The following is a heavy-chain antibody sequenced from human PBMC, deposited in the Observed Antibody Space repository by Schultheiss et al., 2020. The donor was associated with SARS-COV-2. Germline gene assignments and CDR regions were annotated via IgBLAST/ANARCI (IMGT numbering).Heavy chain of an antibody. J-gene: IGHJ4*02. V-gene: IGHV3-23*01. CDR2: ISGSGGST. D-gene: IGHD6-6*01. CDR1: GFTFDDYA. Sequence: GGSLRLSCAASGFTFDDYAMHWVRQAPGKGLEWVSAISGSGGSTYYADSVKGRFTISRDNSKNTLYLQMNSLRAEDTAVYYCAAPRQLDRRDSSSSYFDYWGQGTLVTVSS. CDR3: AAPRQLDRRDSSSSYFDY.